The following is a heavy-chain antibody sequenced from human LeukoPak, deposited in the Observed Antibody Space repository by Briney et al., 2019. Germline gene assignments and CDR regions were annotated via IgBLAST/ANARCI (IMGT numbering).Heavy chain of an antibody. CDR1: GITFIDYY. CDR3: ATRASQSRSKWYYFDY. D-gene: IGHD2-15*01. V-gene: IGHV3-11*03. Sequence: GGSLKLSCAASGITFIDYYMSWVRRAQGKGPEWESYISSSSGYTNYADSVKGRFTISRDNAKNSLYLQMNSLRAEDTAMYYCATRASQSRSKWYYFDYWGQGTLVTVSS. J-gene: IGHJ4*02. CDR2: ISSSSGYT.